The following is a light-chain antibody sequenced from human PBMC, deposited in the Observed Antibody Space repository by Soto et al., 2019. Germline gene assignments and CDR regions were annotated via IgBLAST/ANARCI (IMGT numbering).Light chain of an antibody. CDR1: SSDVGNYNY. V-gene: IGLV2-14*01. CDR3: SSFVSSSALVV. CDR2: DVS. J-gene: IGLJ2*01. Sequence: QSALTQPASVSGSPGQSITISCTGTSSDVGNYNYVSWYQQHPGKAPKLMIYDVSNRPSGVSDRVSGSKSGNTASLTISGLQAEDEADYYCSSFVSSSALVVFGGGTKLTVL.